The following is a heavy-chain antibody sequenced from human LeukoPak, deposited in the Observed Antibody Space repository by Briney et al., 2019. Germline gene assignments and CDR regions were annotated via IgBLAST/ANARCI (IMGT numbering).Heavy chain of an antibody. CDR2: IIPIFGTT. Sequence: SVKVSCKASGGTFSSYAISWVRQAPGQGLEWMGGIIPIFGTTNYAQKFQGRVTITTDESTSTAYMELSSLRSEDTAVYYCARDAQGYCSGGSCYANYYYYYMDVWGKGTTVTVSS. D-gene: IGHD2-15*01. V-gene: IGHV1-69*05. CDR1: GGTFSSYA. J-gene: IGHJ6*03. CDR3: ARDAQGYCSGGSCYANYYYYYMDV.